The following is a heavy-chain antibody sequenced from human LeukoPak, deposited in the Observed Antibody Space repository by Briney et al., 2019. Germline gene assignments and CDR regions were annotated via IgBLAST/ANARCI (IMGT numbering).Heavy chain of an antibody. Sequence: GGSLRLSCAASGFTFSSYSMNWVRQAPGKGLEWVSSISSSSSYIYYADSVKGRSTISRDNSKNTLYLQMNSLRAEDTAVYYCAKRAREPTRALLKYYYYMDVWGKGTTVTVSS. CDR3: AKRAREPTRALLKYYYYMDV. J-gene: IGHJ6*03. V-gene: IGHV3-21*04. CDR2: ISSSSSYI. CDR1: GFTFSSYS. D-gene: IGHD3-10*01.